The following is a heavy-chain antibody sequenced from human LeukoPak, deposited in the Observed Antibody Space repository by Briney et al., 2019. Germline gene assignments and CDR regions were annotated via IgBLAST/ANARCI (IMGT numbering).Heavy chain of an antibody. V-gene: IGHV3-48*03. Sequence: GGSLRLSCAASGFTFSSYEMNWVRQAPGKGLEWVSYISSSGSTIYYADSVKGRFTISRDNAKNSLYLQMNSLRAEDTAVYYCARDLEGKYYYGSGTFDYWGQGTLVTVSS. D-gene: IGHD3-10*01. J-gene: IGHJ4*02. CDR1: GFTFSSYE. CDR3: ARDLEGKYYYGSGTFDY. CDR2: ISSSGSTI.